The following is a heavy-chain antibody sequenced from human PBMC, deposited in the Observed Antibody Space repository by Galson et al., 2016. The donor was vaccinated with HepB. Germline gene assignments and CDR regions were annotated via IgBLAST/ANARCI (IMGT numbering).Heavy chain of an antibody. J-gene: IGHJ6*03. CDR2: IRNKANSYTT. CDR1: GFTFSDYY. Sequence: SLRLSCAASGFTFSDYYMDWVRQAPGKGLEWVGLIRNKANSYTTEYAASVTGRFTISRDDPENSLYLQMNRLKVEDTAVYYCARVVIKWEPKNYYYYYYMDVWGKGTPVTVSS. D-gene: IGHD1-26*01. CDR3: ARVVIKWEPKNYYYYYYMDV. V-gene: IGHV3-72*01.